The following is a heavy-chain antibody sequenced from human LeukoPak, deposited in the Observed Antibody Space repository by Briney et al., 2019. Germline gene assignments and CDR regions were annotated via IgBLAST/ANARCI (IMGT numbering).Heavy chain of an antibody. CDR2: LYTAGST. D-gene: IGHD1-14*01. Sequence: GGSLRLSCAASGFTVSNYYMSWVRQAPGKGLEWVSVLYTAGSTKYADSVKGRFTISRDNSKNTMYLQMSSLRAEDTAVYYCARGGPGTTLDCWGRGTLVTVSS. CDR1: GFTVSNYY. J-gene: IGHJ4*02. CDR3: ARGGPGTTLDC. V-gene: IGHV3-66*01.